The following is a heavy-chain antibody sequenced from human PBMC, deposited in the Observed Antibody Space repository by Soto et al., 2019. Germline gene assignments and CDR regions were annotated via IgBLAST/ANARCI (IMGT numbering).Heavy chain of an antibody. V-gene: IGHV3-74*01. J-gene: IGHJ1*01. CDR3: VCLQVGG. CDR2: ISSDGSTT. D-gene: IGHD2-2*01. Sequence: EVQLVESGGGLVQPGGSLRLSCAASGFTFSSYWMHWVRQVPGKGLVWVSRISSDGSTTSYADSVKGRFTLSRDNAKNTLYLNMNSLRAEDTAVYYCVCLQVGGWGQGTLVTVSS. CDR1: GFTFSSYW.